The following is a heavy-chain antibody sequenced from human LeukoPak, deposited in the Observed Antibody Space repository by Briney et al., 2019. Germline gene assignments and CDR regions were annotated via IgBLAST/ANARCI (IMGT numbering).Heavy chain of an antibody. J-gene: IGHJ4*02. D-gene: IGHD3-22*01. Sequence: SVKVSCKASGGTFSSYAISWVRQAPGQGLEWMGGIIPIFGTANYAQKLQGRVTMTTDTSTSTAYMELRSLRSDDTAVYYCARGNNYYYDSSGYLDYWGQGTLVTVSS. CDR2: IIPIFGTA. V-gene: IGHV1-69*05. CDR3: ARGNNYYYDSSGYLDY. CDR1: GGTFSSYA.